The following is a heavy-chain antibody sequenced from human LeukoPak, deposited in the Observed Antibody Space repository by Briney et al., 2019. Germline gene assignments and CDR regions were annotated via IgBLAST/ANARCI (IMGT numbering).Heavy chain of an antibody. Sequence: ASVKVSCKASGYTFTSYAMNWVRQAPGQGLEWMGWINTNTGNPTYAQGFTGRFVFSLDTSVSTAYLQISSLKAEDTAVYYCARDGLRITKNWFDPWGQGTLVTVSS. D-gene: IGHD4-17*01. CDR1: GYTFTSYA. J-gene: IGHJ5*02. CDR3: ARDGLRITKNWFDP. CDR2: INTNTGNP. V-gene: IGHV7-4-1*02.